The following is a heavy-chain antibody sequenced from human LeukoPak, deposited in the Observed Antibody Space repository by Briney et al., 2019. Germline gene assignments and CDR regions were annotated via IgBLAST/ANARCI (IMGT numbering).Heavy chain of an antibody. D-gene: IGHD1-26*01. V-gene: IGHV4-39*01. CDR2: IYYSGST. CDR3: ARLRSGSYYYYYYYGMDV. J-gene: IGHJ6*02. Sequence: PSETLSLTCTVSGGSISSSSYYWGWIRQPPGKGLEWIGSIYYSGSTCYNPSLKSRVTISVDTSKNQFSLKLSSVTAADTAVYYCARLRSGSYYYYYYYGMDVWGQGTTVTVSS. CDR1: GGSISSSSYY.